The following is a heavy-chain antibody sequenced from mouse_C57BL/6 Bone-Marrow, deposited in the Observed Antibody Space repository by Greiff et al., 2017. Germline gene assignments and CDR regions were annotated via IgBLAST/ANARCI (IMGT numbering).Heavy chain of an antibody. V-gene: IGHV8-8*01. J-gene: IGHJ3*01. CDR2: IWWDDDK. D-gene: IGHD1-1*01. CDR3: ARPHYYGRKYWFAY. CDR1: GFSLSTFGMG. Sequence: QVQLKESGPGILQPSQTLSLTCSFSGFSLSTFGMGVGWIRQPSGKGLEWLAHIWWDDDKYYNPALKSRLTISKDTSKNQVFLKIANVDTADTATYYCARPHYYGRKYWFAYWGQGTLVTVSA.